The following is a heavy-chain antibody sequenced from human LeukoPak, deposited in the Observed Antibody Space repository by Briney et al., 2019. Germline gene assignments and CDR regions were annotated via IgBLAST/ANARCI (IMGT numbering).Heavy chain of an antibody. J-gene: IGHJ4*02. CDR2: ISSGGGST. V-gene: IGHV3-64*01. Sequence: PGGSLRLSCAASGFTFSSYPMHWVRQAPGKGLEYVSAISSGGGSTYYASSVQGRFTISRDNSKNTLYLQMGSLTAEDMAVYYCARDYYWGRGTLVTVSS. CDR3: ARDYY. CDR1: GFTFSSYP.